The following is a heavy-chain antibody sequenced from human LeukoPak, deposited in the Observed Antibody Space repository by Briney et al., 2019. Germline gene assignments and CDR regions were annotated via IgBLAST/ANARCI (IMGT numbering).Heavy chain of an antibody. CDR2: IIPIFGTA. V-gene: IGHV1-69*13. CDR1: GGTFSSYA. D-gene: IGHD1-26*01. Sequence: VALVKVSCKASGGTFSSYAISWVRQAPGQGLEWMGGIIPIFGTANYAQKFQGRVTITADESTSTAYMELSSLRSEDTAVYYCARDLGWEQGIPGQYYYYGMDVWGQGTTVTVSS. J-gene: IGHJ6*02. CDR3: ARDLGWEQGIPGQYYYYGMDV.